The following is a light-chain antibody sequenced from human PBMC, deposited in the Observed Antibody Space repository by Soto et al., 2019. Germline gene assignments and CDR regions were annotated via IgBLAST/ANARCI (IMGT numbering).Light chain of an antibody. CDR3: SSHTSSCTVV. Sequence: QSALTQPASVSGSPGQSITISCTGTSSDVGGYNHVSWYQQHPGKAPKLIIYEGSKRPSGVSNRFSGSKSGNTASLTISGLQAEDEADYYCSSHTSSCTVVFGGGTKLTVL. V-gene: IGLV2-14*02. J-gene: IGLJ2*01. CDR1: SSDVGGYNH. CDR2: EGS.